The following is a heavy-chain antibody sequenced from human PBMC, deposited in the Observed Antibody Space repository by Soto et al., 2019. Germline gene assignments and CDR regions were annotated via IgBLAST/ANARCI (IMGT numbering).Heavy chain of an antibody. CDR3: TRGPRPISTGTGAY. Sequence: LRLSCAASGFIFKMYWMHWVRQSPGKGLVWISRIYNDGTYSDYADSVRGRFTISRDNVNDTLYLQMNNLRAEDSGLYYCTRGPRPISTGTGAYWGQGTQVTVS. J-gene: IGHJ4*02. CDR2: IYNDGTYS. V-gene: IGHV3-74*01. CDR1: GFIFKMYW. D-gene: IGHD3-10*01.